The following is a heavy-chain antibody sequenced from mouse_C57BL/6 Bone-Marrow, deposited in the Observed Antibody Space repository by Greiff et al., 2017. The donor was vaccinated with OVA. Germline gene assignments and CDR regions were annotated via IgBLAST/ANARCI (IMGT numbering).Heavy chain of an antibody. V-gene: IGHV1-82*01. Sequence: VMLVESGPELVKPGASVKISCKASGYAFSSSWMNWVKQRPGKGLEWIGRIYPGDGDTNYNGKFKGKATLTADKSSSTAYMQLSSLTSEDSAVYFCARFRLRRDFDYWGQGTTLTVSS. CDR1: GYAFSSSW. D-gene: IGHD2-4*01. J-gene: IGHJ2*01. CDR2: IYPGDGDT. CDR3: ARFRLRRDFDY.